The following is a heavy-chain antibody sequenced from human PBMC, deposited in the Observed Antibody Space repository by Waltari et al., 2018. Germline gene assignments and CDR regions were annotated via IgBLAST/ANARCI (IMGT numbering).Heavy chain of an antibody. J-gene: IGHJ6*03. CDR1: SSP. V-gene: IGHV1-18*01. CDR2: ISVHSGAT. CDR3: ARDSNHWDPRYMDV. Sequence: QVQVVQSGAEVEKPGASVKVSCTTSSSPLSWVRQAPGQGLEWMGWISVHSGATNYAQNFRDRVIMTADTSTRTAYLEVRNLRSDDTAVYYCARDSNHWDPRYMDVWGKGTTVTVSS. D-gene: IGHD1-26*01.